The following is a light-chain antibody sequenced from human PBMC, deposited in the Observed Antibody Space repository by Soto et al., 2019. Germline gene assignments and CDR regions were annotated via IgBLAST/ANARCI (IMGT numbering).Light chain of an antibody. CDR3: SSYTSNSTRV. CDR1: NSDVGGYNY. CDR2: DVS. Sequence: QSALTQPASVSGSPGQSIAISCTGTNSDVGGYNYVSWYQQHPGKAPKLMIYDVSNRPSGVSDRFSGSKSGNTASLTISGLQAEDEADYYCSSYTSNSTRVFGSGTNSPS. V-gene: IGLV2-14*01. J-gene: IGLJ1*01.